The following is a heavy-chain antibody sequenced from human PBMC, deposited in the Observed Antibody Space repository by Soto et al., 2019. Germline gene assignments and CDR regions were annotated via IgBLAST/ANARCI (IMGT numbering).Heavy chain of an antibody. Sequence: GGSLRLSCAASGFTFSSYWMSWVRQAPGKGLEWVANIKQDGSEKYYVDSVKGRFTISRDNAKNSLYLQMNSLRAEDTAVYYCARGDSGSSGWYHLGYWGQGTLVTVSS. CDR1: GFTFSSYW. CDR2: IKQDGSEK. V-gene: IGHV3-7*05. J-gene: IGHJ4*02. D-gene: IGHD6-19*01. CDR3: ARGDSGSSGWYHLGY.